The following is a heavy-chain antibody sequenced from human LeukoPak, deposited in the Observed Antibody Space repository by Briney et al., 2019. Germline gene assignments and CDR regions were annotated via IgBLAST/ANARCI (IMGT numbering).Heavy chain of an antibody. CDR1: VGSISSGSYY. V-gene: IGHV4-61*01. J-gene: IGHJ6*03. Sequence: SQNLSLTCTVSVGSISSGSYYWSWIRQPPGKGLERIGYIYYSGSTNYNPSLKSRVTISVDTSKNQFSLKLSSVTAADTAVYYCARGRPAAGTYYYYYYYMDVWGKGTTVTISS. CDR3: ARGRPAAGTYYYYYYYMDV. CDR2: IYYSGST. D-gene: IGHD6-13*01.